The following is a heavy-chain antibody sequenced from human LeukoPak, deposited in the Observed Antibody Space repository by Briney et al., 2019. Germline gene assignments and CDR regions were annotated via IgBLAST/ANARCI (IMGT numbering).Heavy chain of an antibody. CDR3: ARRRDTAALFYRYYYLDV. J-gene: IGHJ6*03. D-gene: IGHD2-2*01. Sequence: SETLSLTCAVYGGSFTGHFWTWIRQPPGKGLEWIGEITYGEKTNYNPSLKSRVTISIDTSKNQFSLNLNSVTAADTAVYYCARRRDTAALFYRYYYLDVWGKGTTVTISS. CDR2: ITYGEKT. CDR1: GGSFTGHF. V-gene: IGHV4-34*01.